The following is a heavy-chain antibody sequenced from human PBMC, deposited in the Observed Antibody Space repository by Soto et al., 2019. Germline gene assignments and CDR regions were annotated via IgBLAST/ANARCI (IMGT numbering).Heavy chain of an antibody. Sequence: QVQLVQSGAEVKKPGASVKVSCKASGYTFTDYYIHWVRQAPGQGLECMGWINPNSGDTGYAQKFRGRVTGTRDTSISTAYMELTRLRSDDTAVYYCARDHVREMSSFDIWGQGTMVTVSS. CDR2: INPNSGDT. CDR3: ARDHVREMSSFDI. J-gene: IGHJ3*02. D-gene: IGHD3-10*01. V-gene: IGHV1-2*02. CDR1: GYTFTDYY.